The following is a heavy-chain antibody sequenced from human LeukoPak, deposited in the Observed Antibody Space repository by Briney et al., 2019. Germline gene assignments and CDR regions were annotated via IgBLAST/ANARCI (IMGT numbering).Heavy chain of an antibody. D-gene: IGHD4-11*01. V-gene: IGHV3-7*01. CDR2: IKQDESEK. Sequence: GGSLRLSCVVSGFTFSNYWMSWVRQAPGKGLEWVANIKQDESEKYYVDSVKGRFTISRDNAKNSLYLQMNSLRAEDTAVYYCARGSAVTANNFDYWGQGTLVTVSS. CDR3: ARGSAVTANNFDY. J-gene: IGHJ4*02. CDR1: GFTFSNYW.